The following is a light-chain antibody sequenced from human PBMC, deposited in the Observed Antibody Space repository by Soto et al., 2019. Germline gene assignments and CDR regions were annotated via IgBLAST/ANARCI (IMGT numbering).Light chain of an antibody. Sequence: IVLTQSPGTLSLSPGESATLSCRASQTVRGNYFAWYQQTPGHPPRLLVYGPSVRAAGVPDRFSGSGSRTDFNLTISRVETEDFAMYYCHQFGSSPFSFGPGTKVDIK. CDR3: HQFGSSPFS. CDR1: QTVRGNY. V-gene: IGKV3-20*01. CDR2: GPS. J-gene: IGKJ3*01.